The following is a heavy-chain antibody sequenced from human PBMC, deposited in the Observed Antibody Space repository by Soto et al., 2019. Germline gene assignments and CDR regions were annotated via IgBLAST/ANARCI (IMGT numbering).Heavy chain of an antibody. D-gene: IGHD3-10*01. CDR2: FRTGGDDGTT. V-gene: IGHV3-23*01. J-gene: IGHJ4*02. CDR1: GFTFSSYS. CDR3: AKKVNSGPGSQYFDY. Sequence: ESGGGLVQPGGYLRLSCAASGFTFSSYSMSWVRQAPGKGLEWVSGFRTGGDDGTTYYADSVKGRFTISRDNSKNTLFLQMNSLRAEDTAIYYCAKKVNSGPGSQYFDYWGQGTLVTVSS.